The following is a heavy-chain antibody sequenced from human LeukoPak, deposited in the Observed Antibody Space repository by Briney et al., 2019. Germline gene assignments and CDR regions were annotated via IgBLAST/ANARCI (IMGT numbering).Heavy chain of an antibody. CDR3: ARVRGYCSGGSCSKRFLAGGYFDY. CDR1: GYTFTSYY. J-gene: IGHJ4*02. Sequence: GASVKVSCKASGYTFTSYYMHWVRQAPGQGLEWMGWINPNSGGTNYAQKFQGRVTMTRDTSISTAYMELSRLRSDDTAVYYCARVRGYCSGGSCSKRFLAGGYFDYWGQGTLVTVSS. CDR2: INPNSGGT. V-gene: IGHV1-2*02. D-gene: IGHD2-15*01.